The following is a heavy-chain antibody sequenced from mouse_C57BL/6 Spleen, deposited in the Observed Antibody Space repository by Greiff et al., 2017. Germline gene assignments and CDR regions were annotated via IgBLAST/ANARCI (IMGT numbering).Heavy chain of an antibody. CDR2: IYPGSGST. CDR1: GYTFTSYW. V-gene: IGHV1-55*01. CDR3: ARYGSSWDYAMDY. J-gene: IGHJ4*01. D-gene: IGHD1-1*01. Sequence: QVQLQQPGAELVKPGASVKMSCKASGYTFTSYWITWVKQRPGQGLEWIGDIYPGSGSTNYNEKFKSKATLTVDTSSSTAYMQLSSLTSEDSAVYCCARYGSSWDYAMDYWGQGTSVTVSS.